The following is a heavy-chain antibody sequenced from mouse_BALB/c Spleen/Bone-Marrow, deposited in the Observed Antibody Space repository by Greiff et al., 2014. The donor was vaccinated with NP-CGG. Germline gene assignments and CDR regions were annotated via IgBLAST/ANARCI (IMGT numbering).Heavy chain of an antibody. CDR3: ARERYGYDGWYFDV. J-gene: IGHJ1*01. V-gene: IGHV1S41*01. Sequence: DLVKPGASVTLSCKASGYTLTNYWINWIRQRPGQGLEWIGRIAPGSGSTYYNEMFKGKTTLTVDTSSSTAYIQLSSLSSEDSDVYFCARERYGYDGWYFDVWGAGTTVTVSS. CDR2: IAPGSGST. CDR1: GYTLTNYW. D-gene: IGHD2-2*01.